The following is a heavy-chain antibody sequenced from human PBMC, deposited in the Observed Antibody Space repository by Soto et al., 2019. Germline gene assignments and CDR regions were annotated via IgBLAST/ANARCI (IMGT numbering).Heavy chain of an antibody. CDR2: MYYTETT. Sequence: PSETLSLTCTFSGGSISSNSHYWGWIRQPPGKGLECSGSMYYTETTNYNPYLKSRVTISVDTSKKRFSLRLSSVCAADTAVYYCARGLAVGRHFYYGMDVWGQGSTVT. V-gene: IGHV4-39*01. CDR1: GGSISSNSHY. J-gene: IGHJ6*02. D-gene: IGHD6-13*01. CDR3: ARGLAVGRHFYYGMDV.